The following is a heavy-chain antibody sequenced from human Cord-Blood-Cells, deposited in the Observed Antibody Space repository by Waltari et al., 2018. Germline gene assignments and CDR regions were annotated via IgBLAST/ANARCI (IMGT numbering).Heavy chain of an antibody. CDR1: GGSISSSSYH. CDR2: IYYSGST. D-gene: IGHD1-26*01. J-gene: IGHJ3*02. V-gene: IGHV4-39*01. Sequence: QLQLQESGPGLVKPSETLSLTCTVSGGSISSSSYHWGWIRQPPGKGLEWIGSIYYSGSTYYNPSLKSRVTISVDTSKNQFSLKLSSVTAADTAVYYCARPRGSYYAFDIWGQGTTVTVSS. CDR3: ARPRGSYYAFDI.